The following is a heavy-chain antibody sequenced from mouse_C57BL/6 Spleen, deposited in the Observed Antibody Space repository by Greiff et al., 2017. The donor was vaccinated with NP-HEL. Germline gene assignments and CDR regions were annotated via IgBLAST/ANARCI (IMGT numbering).Heavy chain of an antibody. D-gene: IGHD1-1*01. CDR2: IRNKANGYTT. CDR3: ARSYYGSSYGYFDV. CDR1: GFTITDYY. Sequence: EVMLVESGGGLVQPGGSLSLSCAASGFTITDYYMSWVRQPPGKALEWLGFIRNKANGYTTEYSASVKGRFTISRDNSQSILYLQMNALRAEDSATYYCARSYYGSSYGYFDVWGTGTTVTVSS. J-gene: IGHJ1*03. V-gene: IGHV7-3*01.